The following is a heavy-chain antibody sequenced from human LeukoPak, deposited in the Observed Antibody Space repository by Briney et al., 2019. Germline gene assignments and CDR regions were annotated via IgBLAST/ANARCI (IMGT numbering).Heavy chain of an antibody. V-gene: IGHV4-59*08. Sequence: PWETLSLTCTVSDDSINNNYWSWIRQPPGKELECIGYIHYSGSTNYNPSLKSRVTISIDTSKNQFSLKLNSVTAADTAVYYCARRGLNRQNFDYWGQGTLVSVSS. D-gene: IGHD2/OR15-2a*01. J-gene: IGHJ4*02. CDR2: IHYSGST. CDR1: DDSINNNY. CDR3: ARRGLNRQNFDY.